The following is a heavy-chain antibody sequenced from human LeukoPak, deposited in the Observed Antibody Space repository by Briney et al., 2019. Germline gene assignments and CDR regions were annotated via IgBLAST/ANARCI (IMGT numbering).Heavy chain of an antibody. J-gene: IGHJ6*02. CDR2: IYSGGST. D-gene: IGHD2-2*01. CDR1: GFTVSSNY. V-gene: IGHV3-53*01. Sequence: GGSLRLSCAASGFTVSSNYMSWVRQAPGKGLEWVSVIYSGGSTYYADSVKGRFTISRDNSKNTLYLQMNSLRAEDAADYYLESDNCSSTRCAKYYYYYGMDVWGQGTTVTVSS. CDR3: ESDNCSSTRCAKYYYYYGMDV.